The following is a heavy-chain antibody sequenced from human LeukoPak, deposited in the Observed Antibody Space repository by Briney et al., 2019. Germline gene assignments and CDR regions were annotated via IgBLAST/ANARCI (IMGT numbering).Heavy chain of an antibody. J-gene: IGHJ4*02. Sequence: PSETLSLTCAVYGGSFSGYYWSWIRQPPGKGLEWIGEINHSGSTNYNPSLKSRVTISVDTSKNQFSLKLSSVTAADTAVYYCARGHYGSGSYYLSMPYFDYWGQGTLVTVSS. V-gene: IGHV4-34*01. D-gene: IGHD3-10*01. CDR1: GGSFSGYY. CDR3: ARGHYGSGSYYLSMPYFDY. CDR2: INHSGST.